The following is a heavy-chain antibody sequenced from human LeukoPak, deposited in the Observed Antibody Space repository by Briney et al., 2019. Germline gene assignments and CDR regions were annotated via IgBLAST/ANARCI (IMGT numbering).Heavy chain of an antibody. D-gene: IGHD3-16*01. CDR1: GYTFTGYY. CDR3: ARGTAYTEHSFFDY. V-gene: IGHV1-2*02. CDR2: INPNSGDT. Sequence: ASVKVSCKASGYTFTGYYMHWVRQAPGQGREWMGWINPNSGDTNYAQKFQGRVTMTWDTSISTAYMGPSRLKSDDTATYYCARGTAYTEHSFFDYWGQGTLVTVSS. J-gene: IGHJ4*02.